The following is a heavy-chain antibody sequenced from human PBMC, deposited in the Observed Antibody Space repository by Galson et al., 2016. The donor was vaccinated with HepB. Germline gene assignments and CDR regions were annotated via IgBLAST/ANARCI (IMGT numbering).Heavy chain of an antibody. D-gene: IGHD3-10*01. J-gene: IGHJ6*02. CDR1: GGSFTTFEYF. Sequence: SETLSLTCTVSGGSFTTFEYFWAWIRQPPGKGLEWIGSISYSGNTQNSPSLKSRVTMSVDTSKNQCSLNLRSVTAADTAIYYCARHWRVRDSGSFLRPKFSFYGMDVWGEGTTVTVS. V-gene: IGHV4-39*01. CDR2: ISYSGNT. CDR3: ARHWRVRDSGSFLRPKFSFYGMDV.